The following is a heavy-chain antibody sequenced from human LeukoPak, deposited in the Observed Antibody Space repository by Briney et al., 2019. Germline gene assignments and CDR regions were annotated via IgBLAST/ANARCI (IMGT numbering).Heavy chain of an antibody. CDR1: GGSISSYY. J-gene: IGHJ4*02. CDR2: IYYSGST. D-gene: IGHD3-22*01. V-gene: IGHV4-59*08. Sequence: PSETLSLTCTVSGGSISSYYWSWIRQPPGKGLEWIGYIYYSGSTNYNPSLKSRVTISVDTSKNQLSLKLSSVTAADTAVYYCARSYYDSSGYVDYWGQGTLVTVSS. CDR3: ARSYYDSSGYVDY.